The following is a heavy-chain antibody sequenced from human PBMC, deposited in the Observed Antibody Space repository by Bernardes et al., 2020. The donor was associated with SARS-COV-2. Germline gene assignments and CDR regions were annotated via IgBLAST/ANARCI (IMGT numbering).Heavy chain of an antibody. CDR1: GFIFGDYA. CDR2: ISGSGDRT. V-gene: IGHV3-23*01. CDR3: AKGRVRYFD. J-gene: IGHJ4*02. Sequence: VGSLSLSCVASGFIFGDYAMTWVRQAPGQGLEWVSGISGSGDRTYHADSVKGRFTISRDNSKNTLYLQMSSLRGDDTALYYCAKGRVRYFDWGQGTLITVSS. D-gene: IGHD3-9*01.